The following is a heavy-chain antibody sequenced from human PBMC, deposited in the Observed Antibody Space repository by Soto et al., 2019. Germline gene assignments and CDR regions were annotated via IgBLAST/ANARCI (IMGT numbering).Heavy chain of an antibody. V-gene: IGHV4-61*01. CDR2: IYYSGST. D-gene: IGHD3-22*01. CDR1: GGSVSSGSYY. CDR3: ARTGYYYDSSGYFDY. Sequence: SETVSLTCTVSGGSVSSGSYYWSWIRQPPGKGLEWIGYIYYSGSTNYNPSLKSRVTISVDTSKNQFSLKLSSVTAADTAVYYCARTGYYYDSSGYFDYWGQGTLVTVSS. J-gene: IGHJ4*02.